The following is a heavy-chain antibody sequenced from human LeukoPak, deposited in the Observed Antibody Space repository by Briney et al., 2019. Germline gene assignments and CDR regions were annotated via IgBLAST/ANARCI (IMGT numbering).Heavy chain of an antibody. CDR3: ARIRDGYNDAYDI. D-gene: IGHD5-24*01. CDR1: GYISTTFG. J-gene: IGHJ3*02. V-gene: IGHV1-46*01. CDR2: INPGGANT. Sequence: ASVKVSCKASGYISTTFGFTWVRQAPGQGLEWMGLINPGGANTNYAQNFQGRVTMTRDTSTSTVYMELSSLRSEDTAIYYCARIRDGYNDAYDIWGQGTVVTVPS.